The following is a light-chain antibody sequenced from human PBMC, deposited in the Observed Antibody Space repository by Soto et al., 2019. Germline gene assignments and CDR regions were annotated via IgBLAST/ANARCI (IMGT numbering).Light chain of an antibody. CDR1: QSVSSY. CDR3: QQLSTWPPIT. J-gene: IGKJ5*01. Sequence: EIVLTQSPATLSLSPGERATLSCRASQSVSSYLAWYQQKPGQAPRLLIYDASNRATGIPARFSGSGSGTDFTLTITGLEAEDFAVNYWQQLSTWPPITFAKGTRLDI. V-gene: IGKV3-11*01. CDR2: DAS.